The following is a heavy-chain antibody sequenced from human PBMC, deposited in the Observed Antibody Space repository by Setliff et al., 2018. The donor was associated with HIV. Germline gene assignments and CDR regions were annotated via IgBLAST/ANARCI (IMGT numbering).Heavy chain of an antibody. D-gene: IGHD3-10*01. Sequence: ASVKVSCKVSGYTLTELSIHWVRQPPGQGLEWMGGFDPENGEPLYAEKFQGRITITRDTSANTAYMELSSLRSDDTAVYFCARGALLAVFDFDYWGHGTLVTVSS. CDR2: FDPENGEP. CDR1: GYTLTELS. J-gene: IGHJ4*01. CDR3: ARGALLAVFDFDY. V-gene: IGHV1-24*01.